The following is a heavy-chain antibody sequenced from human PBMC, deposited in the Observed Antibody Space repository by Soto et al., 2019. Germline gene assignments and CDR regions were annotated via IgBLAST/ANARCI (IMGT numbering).Heavy chain of an antibody. Sequence: PSETLSLTCTVSGGSISSGDYYWSWIRQPPGKGLEWIGYIYYSGSTYYNPSLKSRVTISVDTSKNQFSLKLGSVTAADTAVYYCARDHVAAAGNWFDPWGQGTLVTVSS. V-gene: IGHV4-30-4*01. CDR3: ARDHVAAAGNWFDP. D-gene: IGHD6-13*01. CDR2: IYYSGST. J-gene: IGHJ5*02. CDR1: GGSISSGDYY.